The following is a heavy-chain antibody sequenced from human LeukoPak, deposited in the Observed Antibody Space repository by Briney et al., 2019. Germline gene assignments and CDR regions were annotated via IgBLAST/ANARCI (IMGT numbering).Heavy chain of an antibody. CDR3: AREQPVVGAISYMDV. CDR1: GFTFSSYS. J-gene: IGHJ6*03. V-gene: IGHV3-48*01. CDR2: ISSSSSTI. Sequence: PGGSLRLSCAASGFTFSSYSMSWVRQAPGKGLEWVSYISSSSSTIYYADSVKGRFTISRDNAKNSLYLQMNSLRAEDTAVYYCAREQPVVGAISYMDVWGKGTTVTVSS. D-gene: IGHD1-26*01.